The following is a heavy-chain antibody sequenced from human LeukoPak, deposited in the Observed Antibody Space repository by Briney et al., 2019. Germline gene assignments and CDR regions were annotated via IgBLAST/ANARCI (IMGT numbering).Heavy chain of an antibody. CDR1: GFTFSSYG. CDR3: AREMVYCSGGSCSDYFDY. D-gene: IGHD2-15*01. V-gene: IGHV3-33*08. J-gene: IGHJ4*02. CDR2: IWYDGSNK. Sequence: PGRSLRLSCAASGFTFSSYGMHWVRQAPGKGLEWVAVIWYDGSNKCYADSVKGRFTISRDNSKNTLYLQMNSLRAEDTAVYYCAREMVYCSGGSCSDYFDYWGQGTLVTVSS.